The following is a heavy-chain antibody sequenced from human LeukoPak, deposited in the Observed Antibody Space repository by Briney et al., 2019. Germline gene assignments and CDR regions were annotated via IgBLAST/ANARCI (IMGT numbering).Heavy chain of an antibody. CDR1: GFTFSSYG. V-gene: IGHV3-30*02. D-gene: IGHD6-13*01. CDR3: AKWSGAQQQLVGGYFDY. CDR2: IRYDGSNK. J-gene: IGHJ4*02. Sequence: PGGSLRLSCAASGFTFSSYGMHWVRQAPGKGLEWVAFIRYDGSNKYYADSVKGRFTISRDNSKNTLYLQMNSLRAEDTAVYYCAKWSGAQQQLVGGYFDYWGQGTLVTVSS.